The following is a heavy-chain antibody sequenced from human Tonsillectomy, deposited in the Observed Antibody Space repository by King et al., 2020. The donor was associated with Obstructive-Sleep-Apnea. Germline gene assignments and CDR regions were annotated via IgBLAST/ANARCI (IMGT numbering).Heavy chain of an antibody. CDR2: VHYGGST. CDR1: GGSISSSSYY. Sequence: QLQESGPRLVKPSETLSLTCTVSGGSISSSSYYWGWIRQPPGKGLEWIGTVHYGGSTYYNPSLKSRVTISVDTSKNQFSLRLSSVTAADTAVYYCARGPYCTGNFCYTDEIVCWGQGTLVTVSS. CDR3: ARGPYCTGNFCYTDEIVC. J-gene: IGHJ4*02. V-gene: IGHV4-39*07. D-gene: IGHD2-8*02.